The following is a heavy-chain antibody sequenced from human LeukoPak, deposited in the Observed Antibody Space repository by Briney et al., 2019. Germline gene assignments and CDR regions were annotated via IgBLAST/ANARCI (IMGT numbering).Heavy chain of an antibody. CDR3: SRMGARDFFDY. J-gene: IGHJ4*02. D-gene: IGHD1-26*01. CDR1: SGSISSYY. Sequence: SETLSLTCSVSSGSISSYYWSWIRQPPGKGLEWIGYMYNSGSTNYNPSLKSRVSMSVDTSKNQFSLKLTSVTAADTAVYYCSRMGARDFFDYWGQGTLVTVSS. V-gene: IGHV4-59*01. CDR2: MYNSGST.